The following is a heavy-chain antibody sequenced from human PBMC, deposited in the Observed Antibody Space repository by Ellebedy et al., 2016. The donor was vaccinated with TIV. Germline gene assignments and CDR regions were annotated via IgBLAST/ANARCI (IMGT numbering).Heavy chain of an antibody. V-gene: IGHV5-51*01. CDR3: ARIPYCGVACLPTNWFDP. D-gene: IGHD2-21*02. J-gene: IGHJ5*02. Sequence: GESLKISCNGYGYYFNSYWIGWVRQMPGKGLEWMGVIYPGDSDTRYSPSFQGHVTMSADKSVSTAYLHWSSLKASDTAVYYCARIPYCGVACLPTNWFDPWGQGTLVTVSS. CDR1: GYYFNSYW. CDR2: IYPGDSDT.